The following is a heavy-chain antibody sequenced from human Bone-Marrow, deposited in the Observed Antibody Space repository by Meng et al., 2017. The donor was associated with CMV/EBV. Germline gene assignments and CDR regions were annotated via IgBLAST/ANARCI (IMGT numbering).Heavy chain of an antibody. Sequence: GGSLRLSCAASGFTFSSYAMHWVRQAPGKGLEWVAVISYDGSNKYYADSVKGRFTISRDNSKNTLYLQMNSLRAEDTAVYYCVSERITMIVVAYWGQGTLVTVSS. CDR1: GFTFSSYA. V-gene: IGHV3-30-3*01. J-gene: IGHJ4*02. CDR2: ISYDGSNK. CDR3: VSERITMIVVAY. D-gene: IGHD3-22*01.